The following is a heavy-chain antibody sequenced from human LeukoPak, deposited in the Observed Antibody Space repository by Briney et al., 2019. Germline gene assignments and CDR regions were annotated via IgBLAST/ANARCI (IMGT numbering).Heavy chain of an antibody. J-gene: IGHJ4*02. CDR2: IYYSGST. CDR1: GGSFSGYY. Sequence: SETLSLTCAVYGGSFSGYYWGWIRQPPGKGLEWIGSIYYSGSTYYNPSLKSRVTMSVDTSKNQFSLKMSSVTAADTAVYYCARRGGDYINYYFDHWGKGILVTVSS. V-gene: IGHV4-39*01. D-gene: IGHD4-17*01. CDR3: ARRGGDYINYYFDH.